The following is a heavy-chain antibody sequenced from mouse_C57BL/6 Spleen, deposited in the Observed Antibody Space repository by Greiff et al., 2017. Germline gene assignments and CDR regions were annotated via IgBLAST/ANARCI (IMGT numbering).Heavy chain of an antibody. CDR1: GFNIKDDY. CDR2: IDPENGDT. CDR3: TTKGIYYDYDGYFDY. D-gene: IGHD2-4*01. J-gene: IGHJ2*01. V-gene: IGHV14-4*01. Sequence: VQLQQSGAELVRPGASVKLSCTASGFNIKDDYMHWVKQRAEQGLEWIGWIDPENGDTEYASKFQGKATITADTSSNTAYLQLSSLTSEDTAVYYCTTKGIYYDYDGYFDYWGQGTTLTVSS.